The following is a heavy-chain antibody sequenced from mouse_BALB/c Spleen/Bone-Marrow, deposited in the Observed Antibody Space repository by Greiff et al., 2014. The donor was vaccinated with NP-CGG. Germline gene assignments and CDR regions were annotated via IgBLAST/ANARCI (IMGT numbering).Heavy chain of an antibody. J-gene: IGHJ1*01. CDR3: TRGDYDWYFDV. V-gene: IGHV1S127*01. CDR2: IDPSDSYT. Sequence: QVQLQQSGAELVKPGASVKMSCKASGYTFTSYWMHWVKQRPGQGPEWIGVIDPSDSYTSYNQKFKGKATLTVDTSSSTAYMQLSSLTSEDSAVYYCTRGDYDWYFDVWGAGTTVTVSS. D-gene: IGHD2-4*01. CDR1: GYTFTSYW.